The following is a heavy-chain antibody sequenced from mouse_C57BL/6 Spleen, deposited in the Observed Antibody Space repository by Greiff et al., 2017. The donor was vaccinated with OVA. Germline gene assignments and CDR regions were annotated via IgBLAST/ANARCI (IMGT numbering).Heavy chain of an antibody. CDR1: GYTFTSYW. CDR3: ARRSSDLDDNYD. Sequence: VKLQQPGAELVRPGSSVKLSCKASGYTFTSYWMHWVKQRPIHGLEWIGNIDPTDSETHYNQKFKDKATLTVDKSSSSAYMQLISLTAEDAAVYYCARRSSDLDDNYDWGQGTTLTVSS. D-gene: IGHD1-1*01. CDR2: IDPTDSET. J-gene: IGHJ2*01. V-gene: IGHV1-52*01.